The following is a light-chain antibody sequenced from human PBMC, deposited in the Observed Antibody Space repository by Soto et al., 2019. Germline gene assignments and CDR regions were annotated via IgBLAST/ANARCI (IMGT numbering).Light chain of an antibody. J-gene: IGLJ1*01. CDR2: EVS. CDR3: TSYTSSSTYV. V-gene: IGLV2-14*01. Sequence: QSVLTQPASVSGSPGQSITISCTVTSSDVGDYNYVSWYQQHPGKAPKLMLYEVSNRPSGVSNRFSGSKSGNTASLTISGLQAEDEADYYCTSYTSSSTYVFGTGTKLTVL. CDR1: SSDVGDYNY.